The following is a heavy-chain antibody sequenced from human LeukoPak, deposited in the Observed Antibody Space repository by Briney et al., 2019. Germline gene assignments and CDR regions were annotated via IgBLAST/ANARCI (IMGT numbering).Heavy chain of an antibody. CDR2: ISANGGST. CDR3: LKDLYKGDSSSWYYFHY. V-gene: IGHV3-64D*06. Sequence: PGGSLRLSCSASGFIISNSAMHWVRQAPGKGLEYLSAISANGGSTYYADSVKGRFTISRDNSRNTLYLQMSSLRAEDTAIYHCLKDLYKGDSSSWYYFHYWGQGTLVTVSS. CDR1: GFIISNSA. J-gene: IGHJ4*02. D-gene: IGHD6-13*01.